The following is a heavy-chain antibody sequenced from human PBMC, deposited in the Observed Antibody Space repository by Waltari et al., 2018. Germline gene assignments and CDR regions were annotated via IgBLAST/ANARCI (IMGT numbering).Heavy chain of an antibody. CDR3: ARGGAAEGWYGMDV. D-gene: IGHD6-13*01. J-gene: IGHJ6*02. Sequence: QVQLVQSGAEVKKPGASVKVSCKASGYTFTGYYMHWVRQAPGQGLEWMGWINPNSGGKNYAQKFQGRVTMTRDTSISTAYMERSRVRSDDTAVYYCARGGAAEGWYGMDVWGQGTTVTVSS. CDR2: INPNSGGK. V-gene: IGHV1-2*02. CDR1: GYTFTGYY.